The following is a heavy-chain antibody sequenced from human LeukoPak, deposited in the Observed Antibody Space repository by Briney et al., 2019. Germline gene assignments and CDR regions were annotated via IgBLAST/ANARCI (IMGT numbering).Heavy chain of an antibody. V-gene: IGHV3-20*04. CDR3: ARARTTVTTLYYFDY. CDR2: INWNGGST. Sequence: GSLRLSCAASGFTFDDYGMSWVRQAPGKGLKWVSGINWNGGSTGYADSVKGRFTISRDNAKNSLYLQMNSLRAEDTALYYCARARTTVTTLYYFDYWGQGTLVTVSS. J-gene: IGHJ4*02. CDR1: GFTFDDYG. D-gene: IGHD4-11*01.